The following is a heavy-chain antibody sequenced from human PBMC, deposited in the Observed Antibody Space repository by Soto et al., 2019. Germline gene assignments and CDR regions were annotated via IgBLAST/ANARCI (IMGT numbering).Heavy chain of an antibody. CDR3: ATRDCTNNVCHFP. CDR2: IHHTGSTT. D-gene: IGHD2-8*01. V-gene: IGHV4-4*02. J-gene: IGHJ5*02. CDR1: GGSISTNDW. Sequence: QVQLQESGPGLVKPSETLSLTCAVSGGSISTNDWWTWVRQPPGKGLEWIGDIHHTGSTTNYSPSLQSRVTVSIDKSENQFSLRLTSVTAADTAVCYCATRDCTNNVCHFPWGQGTLVTVSS.